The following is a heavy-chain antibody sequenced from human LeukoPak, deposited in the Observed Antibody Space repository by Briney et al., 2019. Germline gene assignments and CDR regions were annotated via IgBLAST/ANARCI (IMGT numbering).Heavy chain of an antibody. Sequence: ASVKVSCKASGYTFTSYDINWVRQATGQGLEWMRWMNPNSGNTGYAQKFQGRVTMTRNTSISTAYMELSSLRSEDTAVYYCARHTVTSHYYYGMDVWGQGTTVTVSS. V-gene: IGHV1-8*01. CDR1: GYTFTSYD. J-gene: IGHJ6*02. D-gene: IGHD4-17*01. CDR2: MNPNSGNT. CDR3: ARHTVTSHYYYGMDV.